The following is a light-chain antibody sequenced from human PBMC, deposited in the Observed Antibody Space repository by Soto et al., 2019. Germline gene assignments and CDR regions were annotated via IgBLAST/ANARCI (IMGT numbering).Light chain of an antibody. CDR2: DVS. J-gene: IGLJ3*02. CDR1: SSDVGGYKY. CDR3: SSYTNTNPRV. V-gene: IGLV2-14*01. Sequence: QSALTQPGSVSGIAGQSITISCTGTSSDVGGYKYVSWYQQHPGKAPKLLIYDVSYRPSGVSNRFSGSKSGNTASLTISGLQPEYEADYYCSSYTNTNPRVFGGGTKHTVL.